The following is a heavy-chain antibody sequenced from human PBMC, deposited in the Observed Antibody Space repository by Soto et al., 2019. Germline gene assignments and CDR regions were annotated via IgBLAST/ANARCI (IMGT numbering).Heavy chain of an antibody. J-gene: IGHJ4*02. CDR1: GGSISSSNW. V-gene: IGHV4-4*02. CDR2: IYHSGST. Sequence: QVQLQESGPGLVKPSGTLSLTCAVSGGSISSSNWWSWVRQPPGKGLEWIGEIYHSGSTNYNPSLKSRVTISVDKSKSQFALRVSSVTAADTAVYYCARRPEVVVVAASYDYWGQGTLVTVSS. D-gene: IGHD2-15*01. CDR3: ARRPEVVVVAASYDY.